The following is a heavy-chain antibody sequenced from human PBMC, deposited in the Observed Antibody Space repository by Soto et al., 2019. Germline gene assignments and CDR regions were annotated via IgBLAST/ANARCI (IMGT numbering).Heavy chain of an antibody. Sequence: PSETLSLTCTVSGGSISSGGYYWSWIRQHPGKGLEWIGYIYYSGSTYYNPSLKSRVTISVDTSKYQFSLKLSSVTAADTAVYYFARMANHLNWFDLWGPGTLVTVFS. CDR2: IYYSGST. CDR1: GGSISSGGYY. V-gene: IGHV4-31*03. CDR3: ARMANHLNWFDL. J-gene: IGHJ5*02.